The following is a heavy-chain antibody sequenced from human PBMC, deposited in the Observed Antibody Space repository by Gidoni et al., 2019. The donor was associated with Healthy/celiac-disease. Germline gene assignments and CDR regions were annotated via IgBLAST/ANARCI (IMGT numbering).Heavy chain of an antibody. D-gene: IGHD6-13*01. V-gene: IGHV3-23*01. CDR3: AKLSSIAAAGTDWFDP. Sequence: EVQLLESGGGLVQPGGSLRLSCAASGFTFSSDAMSWVRQAPGKGLEWVSAISGSGGSTYYADSVKGRFTISRDNSKNTLYLQMNSLRAEDTAVYYCAKLSSIAAAGTDWFDPWGQGTLVTVSS. CDR2: ISGSGGST. J-gene: IGHJ5*02. CDR1: GFTFSSDA.